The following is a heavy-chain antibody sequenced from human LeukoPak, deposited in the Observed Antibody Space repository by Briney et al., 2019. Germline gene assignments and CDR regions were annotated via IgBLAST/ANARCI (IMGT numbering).Heavy chain of an antibody. J-gene: IGHJ5*02. V-gene: IGHV3-23*01. CDR1: GFTFSSFA. CDR3: AKDFSVGVTMIRGPFDP. CDR2: ISGSGGSA. D-gene: IGHD3-10*01. Sequence: GGSLRLSCSASGFTFSSFAMSWVRQAPGKGLEWVSGISGSGGSAYYADSMKGRFTISRDNSKNTLYLQINSLRAEDTAVYYCAKDFSVGVTMIRGPFDPWGQGTLVTVSS.